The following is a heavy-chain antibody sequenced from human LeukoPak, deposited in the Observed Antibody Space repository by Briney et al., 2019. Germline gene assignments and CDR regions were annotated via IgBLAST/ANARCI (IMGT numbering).Heavy chain of an antibody. J-gene: IGHJ6*03. CDR1: GGSISSSSYY. D-gene: IGHD3-10*01. CDR2: IYYSVST. CDR3: ARGGITMVRGVTNYYYYYMDV. V-gene: IGHV4-61*05. Sequence: SETLFLTCSVSGGSISSSSYYWGWIRQPPGKGLEWPGYIYYSVSTNYNPSLQSRVTISVDTSKNQFSLKLSSVTAADTAVYYCARGGITMVRGVTNYYYYYMDVWGKGTTVTISS.